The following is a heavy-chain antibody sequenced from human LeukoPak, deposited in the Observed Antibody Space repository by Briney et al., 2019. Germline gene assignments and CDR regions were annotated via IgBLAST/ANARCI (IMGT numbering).Heavy chain of an antibody. CDR2: IDQDAGEI. J-gene: IGHJ4*02. CDR1: GFTSSSYW. D-gene: IGHD6-13*01. CDR3: ARVAAAGFDC. Sequence: QPGGSLRLSCAASGFTSSSYWMSWVRQAPGKGLEWVANIDQDAGEIHYVDSVKGRFTISRDNARNSLYLQMNSLRAEDTALYFCARVAAAGFDCWGQGTLVTVSS. V-gene: IGHV3-7*04.